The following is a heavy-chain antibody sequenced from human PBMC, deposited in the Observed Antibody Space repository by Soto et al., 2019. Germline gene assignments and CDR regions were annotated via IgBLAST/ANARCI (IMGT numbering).Heavy chain of an antibody. J-gene: IGHJ4*02. CDR1: GYTFTSYG. CDR2: ISAYNGNT. Sequence: ASVKVSCKASGYTFTSYGISWVRQAPGQGLEWMGWISAYNGNTNYAQKLQGRVTMTTDTSTSTAYMELRSLRSDDTAVYYCASAPRRTSWTSIDYWGQGTLVTVSS. D-gene: IGHD2-2*01. CDR3: ASAPRRTSWTSIDY. V-gene: IGHV1-18*01.